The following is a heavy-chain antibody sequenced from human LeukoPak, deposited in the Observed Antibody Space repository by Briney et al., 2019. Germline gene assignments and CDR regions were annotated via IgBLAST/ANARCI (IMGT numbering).Heavy chain of an antibody. D-gene: IGHD3-22*01. J-gene: IGHJ1*01. Sequence: GGSLRLSCSASGFTFSSYAMHWVRQAPGKGLEYVSAISSNGGSTYYADSVKGRFTISRDNSKNTLYLQMSSLRAEDTAVHYCVKGQRYYDSSGYYSIEYFQHWGQGTLVTVSS. V-gene: IGHV3-64D*09. CDR2: ISSNGGST. CDR3: VKGQRYYDSSGYYSIEYFQH. CDR1: GFTFSSYA.